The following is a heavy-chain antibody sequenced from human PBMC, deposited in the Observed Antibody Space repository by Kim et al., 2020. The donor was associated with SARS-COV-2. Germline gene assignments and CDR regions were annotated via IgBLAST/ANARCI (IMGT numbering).Heavy chain of an antibody. CDR1: GYSFTSYW. Sequence: GESLKISCKGSGYSFTSYWIGWVRQMPGKGLEWMGIIYPGDSESRYSPSFQGQVTFSAAKSISTAYLQWSSLKASDTAMYYCARQRSYCGSPSCPFDYWG. D-gene: IGHD2-2*01. V-gene: IGHV5-51*01. CDR3: ARQRSYCGSPSCPFDY. CDR2: IYPGDSES. J-gene: IGHJ4*01.